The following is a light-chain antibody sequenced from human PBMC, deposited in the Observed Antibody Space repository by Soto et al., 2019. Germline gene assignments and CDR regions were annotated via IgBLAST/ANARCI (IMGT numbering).Light chain of an antibody. CDR2: WAS. CDR3: QQYYDIPRT. J-gene: IGKJ3*01. CDR1: QNILYSSENKNF. V-gene: IGKV4-1*01. Sequence: DIVMTQSPDSLAVSLGERATINCKSSQNILYSSENKNFLAWYQKKPGQPPKLLIYWASTRESGVPDRFSGDGSGTDFTLTISSLQAEDVAVYYCQQYYDIPRTFGPGTKVEIK.